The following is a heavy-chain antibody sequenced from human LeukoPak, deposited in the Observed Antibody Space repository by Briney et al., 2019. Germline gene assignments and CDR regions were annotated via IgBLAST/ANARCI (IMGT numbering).Heavy chain of an antibody. J-gene: IGHJ5*02. CDR1: GFTFSSYW. V-gene: IGHV3-7*03. CDR3: AKDSSGSYLGWFDP. Sequence: GGSLRLSCAASGFTFSSYWMSWVRQAPGKGLEWVANIKQDGSEKYYVDSVKGRFTISRDNAKNSLYLQMNSLRAEDTALYYCAKDSSGSYLGWFDPWGQGTLVTVSS. D-gene: IGHD1-26*01. CDR2: IKQDGSEK.